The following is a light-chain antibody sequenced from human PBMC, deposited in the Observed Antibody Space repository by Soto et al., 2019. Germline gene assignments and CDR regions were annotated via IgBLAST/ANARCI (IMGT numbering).Light chain of an antibody. CDR3: SSYTSSSILVV. V-gene: IGLV2-14*01. J-gene: IGLJ2*01. CDR1: SSDVGGYNY. CDR2: DVS. Sequence: QSALTQPASVSGSPGQSITISCTGTSSDVGGYNYVSWYQQHPGKAPKLMIYDVSTRPSGVSNRFSGSKSGNTASLTISGLQAEDEADDYCSSYTSSSILVVFGGGTKLTVL.